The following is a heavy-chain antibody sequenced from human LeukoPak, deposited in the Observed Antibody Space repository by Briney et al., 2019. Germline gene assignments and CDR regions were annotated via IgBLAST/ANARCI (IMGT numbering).Heavy chain of an antibody. CDR1: GGSFRGYY. V-gene: IGHV4-34*01. CDR3: ARGGRRMTA. Sequence: SETLSLTCAVYGGSFRGYYWSWIRQPPGKGLEWIGEINHSGSTNYNPSLKSRVTISVDTSKNQFSLKLSSVTAADTAVYYCARGGRRMTAWGQGTLVTVSS. J-gene: IGHJ5*02. CDR2: INHSGST.